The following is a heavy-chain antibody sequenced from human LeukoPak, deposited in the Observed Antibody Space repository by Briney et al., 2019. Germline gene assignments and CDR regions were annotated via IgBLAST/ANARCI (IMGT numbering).Heavy chain of an antibody. CDR3: ARRAYGSGSFNRYHFDY. Sequence: SETLSLTCTVSGGSISSYYWSWIRQPAGKGLEWIGRIYTSGSTNYNPSLKSRVTISVDTSSNQFSLKLNSVTAADTAVYYCARRAYGSGSFNRYHFDYWGQGTLVAVSS. D-gene: IGHD3-10*01. J-gene: IGHJ4*02. V-gene: IGHV4-4*07. CDR2: IYTSGST. CDR1: GGSISSYY.